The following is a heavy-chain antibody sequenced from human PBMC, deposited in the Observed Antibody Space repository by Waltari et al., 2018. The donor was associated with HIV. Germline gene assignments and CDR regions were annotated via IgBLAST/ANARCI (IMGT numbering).Heavy chain of an antibody. V-gene: IGHV3-15*01. J-gene: IGHJ4*02. CDR1: GFTLPNAW. CDR2: IKSEDDGGTT. CDR3: TSTGGGITDY. D-gene: IGHD2-15*01. Sequence: EVQLVESGGGLVKPGESLRISCAAPGFTLPNAWMSWGRQAPGKGLEWVGRIKSEDDGGTTDYAAPVKGRFTISRDDSKNALYLQMNSLKTEDTALYYCTSTGGGITDYWGQGTLVTVSS.